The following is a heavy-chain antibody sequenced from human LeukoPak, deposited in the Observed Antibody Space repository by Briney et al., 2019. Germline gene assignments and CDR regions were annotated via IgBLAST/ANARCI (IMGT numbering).Heavy chain of an antibody. Sequence: PGGSLRLSCAASGFTFSNYGMHWVRQAPGKGLEWVAFIRYDGSSKYYTDSVKGRFTISRDNSKNTLYLQMNSLKAEDTAVYYCAKDGVVRGLGPYYFDSWGQGSLVTVSS. J-gene: IGHJ4*02. CDR2: IRYDGSSK. V-gene: IGHV3-30*02. D-gene: IGHD3-10*01. CDR3: AKDGVVRGLGPYYFDS. CDR1: GFTFSNYG.